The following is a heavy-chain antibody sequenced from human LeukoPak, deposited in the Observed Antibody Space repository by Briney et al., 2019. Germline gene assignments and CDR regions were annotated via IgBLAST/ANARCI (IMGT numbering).Heavy chain of an antibody. V-gene: IGHV3-21*04. CDR3: AKGKYFDWSYAFEI. D-gene: IGHD3-9*01. CDR1: GFTFSSHN. Sequence: GGSLRLSCAASGFTFSSHNMNWVRQAPGKGLEWVSSISTSSRYIYYADSVKGRFTISRDNAKNSLYLQMNSLRAGDTAIYHCAKGKYFDWSYAFEIWGQGTMITVSS. CDR2: ISTSSRYI. J-gene: IGHJ3*02.